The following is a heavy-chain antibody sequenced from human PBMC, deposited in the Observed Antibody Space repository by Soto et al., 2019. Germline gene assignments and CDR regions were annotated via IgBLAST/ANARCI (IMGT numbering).Heavy chain of an antibody. V-gene: IGHV3-33*01. Sequence: QVQLVESGGGVVQPGRSLRLSCAESGFTFSSYGMHWVRQAPGKGLEWVAVIWYDGSNKYYADSVKGRFTISRDNSKNTLYLQMNSLRAEDTDVYYCARAAAYYYDSSGAAFDYWGQGTLVTVSS. CDR3: ARAAAYYYDSSGAAFDY. CDR2: IWYDGSNK. D-gene: IGHD3-22*01. CDR1: GFTFSSYG. J-gene: IGHJ4*02.